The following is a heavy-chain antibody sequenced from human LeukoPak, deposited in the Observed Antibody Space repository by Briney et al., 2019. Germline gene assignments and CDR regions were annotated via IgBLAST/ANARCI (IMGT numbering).Heavy chain of an antibody. CDR3: ARKAREGPIDY. CDR2: INWNGGST. V-gene: IGHV3-20*04. J-gene: IGHJ4*02. CDR1: GFTFDYYG. Sequence: GSLGLSCAASGFTFDYYGMGWVRQSPGEGLEWVSGINWNGGSTGYADSVKGRFTISRDNAENSLYLQMNSLRAEDTAVYYCARKAREGPIDYWGQGTLVTVSS.